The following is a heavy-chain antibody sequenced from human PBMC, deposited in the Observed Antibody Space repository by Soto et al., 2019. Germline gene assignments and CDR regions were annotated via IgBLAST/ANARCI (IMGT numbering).Heavy chain of an antibody. D-gene: IGHD3-10*01. V-gene: IGHV3-48*02. CDR2: ISSSSSTI. Sequence: EVQLVESGGGLVQPGGSLRLSCAASGFTFSTYSMNWVRQAPGKGLEWVSYISSSSSTIYYADSVKGRFTISRDNAKNALYLQMNGLRDEDTAVYYCARDAPDGAGSVNWFDPWGQGTLVTVAS. CDR1: GFTFSTYS. J-gene: IGHJ5*02. CDR3: ARDAPDGAGSVNWFDP.